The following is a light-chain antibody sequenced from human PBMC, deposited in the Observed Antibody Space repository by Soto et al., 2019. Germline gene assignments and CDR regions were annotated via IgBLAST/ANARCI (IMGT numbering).Light chain of an antibody. CDR2: AAS. CDR3: QHADSFPLIT. Sequence: DIQMTQSPSSVSASVGDRVTITCRANQGIGSWLAWYQQKPGKAPKLLIYAASSLQSGVPSRFSGSESGTDFTLTISSLQPEDFATYYCQHADSFPLITFGQGTRLEIK. CDR1: QGIGSW. V-gene: IGKV1-12*01. J-gene: IGKJ5*01.